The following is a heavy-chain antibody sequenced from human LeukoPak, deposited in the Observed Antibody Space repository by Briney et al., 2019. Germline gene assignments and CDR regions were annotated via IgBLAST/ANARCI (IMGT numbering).Heavy chain of an antibody. V-gene: IGHV3-7*01. D-gene: IGHD3-22*01. CDR2: IKQDESEK. J-gene: IGHJ4*02. CDR1: GLPFSDYW. CDR3: AKLGYYDSSGYCDY. Sequence: PGGSLRLSCVASGLPFSDYWMSWVRQAPGKGLEWVANIKQDESEKYYVDSVRGRFTISRDNAKTSLYLQMNSLRVEDTAVYYCAKLGYYDSSGYCDYWGQGTLVTVSS.